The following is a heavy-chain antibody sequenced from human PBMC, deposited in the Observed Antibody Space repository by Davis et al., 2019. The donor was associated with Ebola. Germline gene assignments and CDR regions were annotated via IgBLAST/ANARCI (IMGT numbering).Heavy chain of an antibody. V-gene: IGHV3-7*03. Sequence: GESLKISCAASGFTFSGFWMSWVRQAPGKGLEWVANIKTDGSEEHYVDSVKGRFTMSRDNAKNSLYLQLDSLRDEDTAIYYCAKDNRNIWSEVWGQGTMVTVSS. CDR1: GFTFSGFW. CDR3: AKDNRNIWSEV. CDR2: IKTDGSEE. J-gene: IGHJ3*01. D-gene: IGHD2/OR15-2a*01.